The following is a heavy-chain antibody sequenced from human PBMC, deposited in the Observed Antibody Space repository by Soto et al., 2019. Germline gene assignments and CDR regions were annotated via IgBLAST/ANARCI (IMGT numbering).Heavy chain of an antibody. Sequence: ASVKVSCKASGYTFTSYGISWVRQAPGQGLEWMGWISAYNGNTNYAQKLQGRVTMTTDTSTSTAYMELRSLRSDDTAVYYCARDANYYDILTGTDAFDIWGQGTMVNVSS. D-gene: IGHD3-9*01. V-gene: IGHV1-18*01. CDR3: ARDANYYDILTGTDAFDI. CDR1: GYTFTSYG. CDR2: ISAYNGNT. J-gene: IGHJ3*02.